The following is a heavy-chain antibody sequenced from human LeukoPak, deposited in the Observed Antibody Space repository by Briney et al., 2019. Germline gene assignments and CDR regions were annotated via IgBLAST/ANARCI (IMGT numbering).Heavy chain of an antibody. D-gene: IGHD3-9*01. J-gene: IGHJ4*02. Sequence: SQTLSLTCTVSGGSISSGDYYWRWIRQPPGKGLEWNGYIYYSGSTYYNPSLKSRVTISVDTSKNQFSLKLSSVTAADTAVYYCASEQGDILTGVIDYWGQGTLVTVS. CDR2: IYYSGST. CDR3: ASEQGDILTGVIDY. CDR1: GGSISSGDYY. V-gene: IGHV4-30-4*01.